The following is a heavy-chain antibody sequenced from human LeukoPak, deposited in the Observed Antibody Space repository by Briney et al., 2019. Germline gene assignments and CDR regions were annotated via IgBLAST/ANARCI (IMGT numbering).Heavy chain of an antibody. CDR2: INTNTGNP. CDR3: ARGGRIVVVPAAIGHY. D-gene: IGHD2-2*02. J-gene: IGHJ4*02. CDR1: GYTFTSYY. Sequence: ASVKVSCKASGYTFTSYYMHWVRQAPGQGLEWMGWINTNTGNPTYAQGFTGRFVFSLDTSVSTAYLQISSLKAEDTAVYYCARGGRIVVVPAAIGHYWGQGTLVTASS. V-gene: IGHV7-4-1*02.